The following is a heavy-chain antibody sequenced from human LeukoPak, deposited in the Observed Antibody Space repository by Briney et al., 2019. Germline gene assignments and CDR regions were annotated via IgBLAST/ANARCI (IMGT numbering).Heavy chain of an antibody. CDR2: INPNSGGT. CDR3: ARVDYYDSSGYKGNAFDI. V-gene: IGHV1-2*02. J-gene: IGHJ3*02. Sequence: GASVKVSCKASGYSFTGYYMHWVRQAPGQGLEWMGWINPNSGGTNYAQKFQGRVTMTTDTSTSTAYMELRSLRSDDTAVYYCARVDYYDSSGYKGNAFDIWGQGTMVTVSS. CDR1: GYSFTGYY. D-gene: IGHD3-22*01.